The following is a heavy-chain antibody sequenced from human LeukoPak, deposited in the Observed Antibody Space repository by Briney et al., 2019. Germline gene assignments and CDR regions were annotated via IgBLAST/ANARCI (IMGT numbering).Heavy chain of an antibody. CDR3: ARRLGYCSSTSCSLDY. Sequence: SETLSLTCTVPGGSISSSSYYWGWIRQPPGKGLEWIGSIYYSGSTYYNPSLKSRVTISVDTSKNQFSLKLSSVTAADTAVYYCARRLGYCSSTSCSLDYWGQGTLVTVSS. J-gene: IGHJ4*02. CDR2: IYYSGST. CDR1: GGSISSSSYY. D-gene: IGHD2-2*01. V-gene: IGHV4-39*01.